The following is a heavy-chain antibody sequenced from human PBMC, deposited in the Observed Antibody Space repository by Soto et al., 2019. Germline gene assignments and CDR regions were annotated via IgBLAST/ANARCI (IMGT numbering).Heavy chain of an antibody. Sequence: VGSLRLSCAASGFTFTSYSMNWVRQAPGQGLEWVSYITSKSTTIKYADSVEGRFTVSRDNAKNSLYLQLNSLRDEDTAVYYCAREMGACSDSSCYPGPYDSWGQGTLVTVSS. D-gene: IGHD3-16*01. CDR2: ITSKSTTI. CDR3: AREMGACSDSSCYPGPYDS. V-gene: IGHV3-48*02. CDR1: GFTFTSYS. J-gene: IGHJ5*02.